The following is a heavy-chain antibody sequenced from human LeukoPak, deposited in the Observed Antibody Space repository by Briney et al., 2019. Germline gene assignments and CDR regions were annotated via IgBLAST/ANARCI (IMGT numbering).Heavy chain of an antibody. CDR1: GFTFSSYA. V-gene: IGHV3-23*01. D-gene: IGHD6-19*01. CDR3: AKPCRSGLSPFDAFDI. Sequence: PGGSLRLSCAASGFTFSSYAMSWVRQAPGMGLEWVSANSGSGDSTYYADSVKGRFTISRDNSKNTLYLQMNSLRAEDTAVYYCAKPCRSGLSPFDAFDIWGQGTMVTVSS. J-gene: IGHJ3*02. CDR2: NSGSGDST.